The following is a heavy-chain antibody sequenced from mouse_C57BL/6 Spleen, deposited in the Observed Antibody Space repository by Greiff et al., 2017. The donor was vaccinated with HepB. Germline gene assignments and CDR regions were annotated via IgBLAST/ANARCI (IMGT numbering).Heavy chain of an antibody. Sequence: EVQLVESGPELVKPGASVKIPCKASGYTFTDYNMDWVKQSHGKSLEWIGDINPNNGGTIYNQKFKGKATLTVDKSSSTAYMELRSLTSEDTAVYYCASQLTGTFAYWGQGTLVTVSA. D-gene: IGHD4-1*01. V-gene: IGHV1-18*01. CDR1: GYTFTDYN. CDR3: ASQLTGTFAY. CDR2: INPNNGGT. J-gene: IGHJ3*01.